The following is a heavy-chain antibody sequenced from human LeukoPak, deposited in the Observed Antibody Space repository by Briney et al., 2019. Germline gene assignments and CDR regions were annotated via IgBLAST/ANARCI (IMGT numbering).Heavy chain of an antibody. CDR2: IYTSGST. CDR1: GGSISSYY. V-gene: IGHV4-4*07. D-gene: IGHD6-19*01. J-gene: IGHJ4*02. CDR3: ARDERVYSSGWPNYFDY. Sequence: SETLSLTCTVSGGSISSYYWSWIRQPAGKGLEWIGRIYTSGSTNYNPSLKSRVAMSVDTSKNQFSLKLSSVTAADTAVYYCARDERVYSSGWPNYFDYWGQGTLVTVSS.